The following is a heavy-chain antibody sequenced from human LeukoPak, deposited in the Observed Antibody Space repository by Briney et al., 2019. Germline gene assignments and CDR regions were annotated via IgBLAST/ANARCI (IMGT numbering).Heavy chain of an antibody. CDR2: IIPIFGTA. V-gene: IGHV1-69*01. D-gene: IGHD6-13*01. CDR1: GGTFSSYA. J-gene: IGHJ4*02. CDR3: AREARLGIAAAGTIDY. Sequence: SVKVSCKASGGTFSSYAISWVRQTPGQGLEWVGGIIPIFGTANYAQKFHGRVTITADESTSTAYMELSSLRSEDTAVYYCAREARLGIAAAGTIDYWGQGTLVTVSS.